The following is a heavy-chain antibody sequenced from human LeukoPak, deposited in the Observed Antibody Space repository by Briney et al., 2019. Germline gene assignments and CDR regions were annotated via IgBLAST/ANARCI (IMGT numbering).Heavy chain of an antibody. CDR1: RFTFSSYW. CDR3: ARGENTYIDY. Sequence: GGSLRLSCAASRFTFSSYWMHWVRQAPGKGLVWVSRIKSDGSSTSYADSVKGRFTISRDNAKDTLYLQMNSLRAEDTAVYYCARGENTYIDYWGQGTLVTVSS. V-gene: IGHV3-74*01. J-gene: IGHJ4*02. CDR2: IKSDGSST. D-gene: IGHD3-16*01.